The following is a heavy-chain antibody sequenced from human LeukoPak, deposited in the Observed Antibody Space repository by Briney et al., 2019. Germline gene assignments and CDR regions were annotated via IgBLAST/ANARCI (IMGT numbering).Heavy chain of an antibody. CDR3: ARALPYRGGDCNSDY. J-gene: IGHJ4*02. V-gene: IGHV3-21*01. CDR1: GFTFITYS. CDR2: ISSSSSYI. Sequence: PGGSLRLSCAASGFTFITYSMNWVRQAPGKGLEWVSSISSSSSYISYAASVKGRFTISRDNAKNSLYLQMNNLRAEDTAVYYCARALPYRGGDCNSDYWGQGTLVTVSS. D-gene: IGHD2-21*02.